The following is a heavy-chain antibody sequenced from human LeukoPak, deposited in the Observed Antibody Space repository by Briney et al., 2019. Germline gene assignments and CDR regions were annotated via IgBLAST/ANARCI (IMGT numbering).Heavy chain of an antibody. CDR3: ARHMTTANNWFDP. J-gene: IGHJ5*02. CDR2: INPKTGVT. CDR1: GYTFTGYF. Sequence: GASVQVSCKASGYTFTGYFMHWVRQAPGQGLEWKGWINPKTGVTNYEQKFQGRVIMTRDTSISTAYMEVTRLTSDDTAVYYCARHMTTANNWFDPWGQGTLVTVSS. D-gene: IGHD1-1*01. V-gene: IGHV1-2*02.